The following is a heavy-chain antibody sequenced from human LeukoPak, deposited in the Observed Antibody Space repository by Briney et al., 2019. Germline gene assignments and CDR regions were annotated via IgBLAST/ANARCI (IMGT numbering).Heavy chain of an antibody. CDR1: GGSISSGDYY. V-gene: IGHV4-30-4*01. Sequence: PSETLSLTCTVSGGSISSGDYYWSWIRQPPGKGLEWIGYIYYSGSTYYNPSLKSRVTISVDTSKNQFSLKLSSVTAADTAVYYCARDGEYSYGGFGPWGQGTLVTVSS. J-gene: IGHJ5*02. D-gene: IGHD5-18*01. CDR3: ARDGEYSYGGFGP. CDR2: IYYSGST.